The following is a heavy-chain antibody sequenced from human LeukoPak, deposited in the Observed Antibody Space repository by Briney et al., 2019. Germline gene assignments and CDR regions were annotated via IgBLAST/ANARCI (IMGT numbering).Heavy chain of an antibody. J-gene: IGHJ3*02. Sequence: SETLSLTCTVSGGSISSYYWSWIRQPAGKGLEWIGRIFTSGSTNYNPSLKSRVTMSVDTSKNPFSLKLSSVTAADTAVYYCARGGGYFLIDAFDIWGLGTMVTVSS. V-gene: IGHV4-4*07. D-gene: IGHD3-22*01. CDR3: ARGGGYFLIDAFDI. CDR1: GGSISSYY. CDR2: IFTSGST.